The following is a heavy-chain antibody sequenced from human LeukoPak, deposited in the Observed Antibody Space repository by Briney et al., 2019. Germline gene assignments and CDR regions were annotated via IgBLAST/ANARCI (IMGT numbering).Heavy chain of an antibody. V-gene: IGHV1-69*06. CDR3: ARAFGWLLQDYYYYGMDV. CDR2: IIPIFGTA. Sequence: SVKVSCKASGDTFSSYAISWVRQAPGQGLEWMGGIIPIFGTANYAQKFQGRVTITADKSTSTAYMELSSLRSEDTAVYYYARAFGWLLQDYYYYGMDVWGKGTTVTVSS. J-gene: IGHJ6*04. D-gene: IGHD3-22*01. CDR1: GDTFSSYA.